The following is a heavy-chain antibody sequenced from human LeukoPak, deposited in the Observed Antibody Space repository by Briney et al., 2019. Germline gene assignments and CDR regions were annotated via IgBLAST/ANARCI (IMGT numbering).Heavy chain of an antibody. CDR1: GGSISSSSYY. Sequence: PSETLSLTCTVSGGSISSSSYYWSWIRQPAGKGLEWIGRIYTSGSTNYNPSLKSRVTMSVDTSKNQFSLKLSSVTAADTAVYYCARDLRFAVGAFDIWGQGTMVTVSS. V-gene: IGHV4-61*02. CDR3: ARDLRFAVGAFDI. J-gene: IGHJ3*02. CDR2: IYTSGST. D-gene: IGHD3-16*01.